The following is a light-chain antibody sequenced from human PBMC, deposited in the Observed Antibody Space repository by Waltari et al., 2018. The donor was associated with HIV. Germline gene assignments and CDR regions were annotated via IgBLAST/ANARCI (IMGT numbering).Light chain of an antibody. CDR1: SSAAGRYDY. Sequence: QSALTQPPSASGSPGQSVTISCTGTSSAAGRYDYVSWYQQHPGKAPNLLLFEVNKRPSGVPDRFSGSKSGNTASLTVAGLQAEDEAEYSCSSYAGINPVVFGGGTKLTVL. CDR3: SSYAGINPVV. CDR2: EVN. J-gene: IGLJ2*01. V-gene: IGLV2-8*01.